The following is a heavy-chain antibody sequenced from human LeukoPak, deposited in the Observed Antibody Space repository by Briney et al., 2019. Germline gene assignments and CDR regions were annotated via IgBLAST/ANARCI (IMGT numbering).Heavy chain of an antibody. J-gene: IGHJ3*02. CDR2: ISYDGSNK. CDR1: GFTSSSYA. D-gene: IGHD3-9*01. CDR3: ARDQYYDILTGYDAFDI. V-gene: IGHV3-30-3*01. Sequence: GRSLRLSCAASGFTSSSYAMHWVRQAPGKGLEWVAVISYDGSNKYYADSVKGRFTISRDNSKNTLYLQMNSLRAEDTAVYYCARDQYYDILTGYDAFDIWGQGTMVTVSS.